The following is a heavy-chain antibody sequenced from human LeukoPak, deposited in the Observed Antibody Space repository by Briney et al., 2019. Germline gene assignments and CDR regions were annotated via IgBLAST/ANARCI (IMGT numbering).Heavy chain of an antibody. J-gene: IGHJ3*02. CDR3: ARPKVVVTAIPAFDI. CDR1: GGSISSYY. V-gene: IGHV4-59*12. D-gene: IGHD2-21*02. CDR2: IYYSGST. Sequence: SETLSLTCTVSGGSISSYYWSWIRQPPGKGLEWIGYIYYSGSTNYNPSLKSRVTISVDTSKNQFSLKLSSVTAADTAVYYCARPKVVVTAIPAFDIWGQGTMVTVSS.